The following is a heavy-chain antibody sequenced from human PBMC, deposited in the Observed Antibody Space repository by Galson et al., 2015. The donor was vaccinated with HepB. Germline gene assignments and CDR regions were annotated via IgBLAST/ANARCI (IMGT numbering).Heavy chain of an antibody. J-gene: IGHJ4*02. CDR2: VNNVGNA. V-gene: IGHV3-23*01. CDR1: GYNIGSRA. CDR3: AKEHPSGGWPVFDY. D-gene: IGHD2-15*01. Sequence: SLRLSCAASGYNIGSRAVSWVRQAPGKGPEWIASVNNVGNAYYANSVKGRFTVSRDDSKNTLFLEMNSLRVEDTGVYYCAKEHPSGGWPVFDYWGQGTLVTVAS.